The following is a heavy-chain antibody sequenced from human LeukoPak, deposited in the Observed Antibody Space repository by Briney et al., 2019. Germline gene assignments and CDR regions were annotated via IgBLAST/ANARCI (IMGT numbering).Heavy chain of an antibody. Sequence: GGSLRLSCAASGFTFSSYAMSWVRQAPGKGLEWVSAISGSGGSTYYADSVKGRFTISRDNSKNTLYLQMNSLRAEDTAVYYCAKGPYYYGSRSYYSPFDPWGQGTLVTVSS. D-gene: IGHD3-10*01. CDR1: GFTFSSYA. CDR2: ISGSGGST. V-gene: IGHV3-23*01. CDR3: AKGPYYYGSRSYYSPFDP. J-gene: IGHJ5*02.